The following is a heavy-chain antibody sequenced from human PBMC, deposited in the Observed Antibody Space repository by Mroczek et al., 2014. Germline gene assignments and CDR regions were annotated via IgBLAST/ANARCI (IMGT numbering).Heavy chain of an antibody. Sequence: QVQLQESGPGLVKPSETLSLTCTVSGDSMTTTSHYWGWIRQPPEKGLEWIGAIYYSGRSYYSPSLRSRVTISLDTSKNQFSLKLTSVTAADTAVYFCARSSLRCNSNNCYLWFDPWGLGTLVTVSS. CDR3: ARSSLRCNSNNCYLWFDP. CDR1: GDSMTTTSHY. V-gene: IGHV4-39*01. J-gene: IGHJ5*02. CDR2: IYYSGRS. D-gene: IGHD2/OR15-2a*01.